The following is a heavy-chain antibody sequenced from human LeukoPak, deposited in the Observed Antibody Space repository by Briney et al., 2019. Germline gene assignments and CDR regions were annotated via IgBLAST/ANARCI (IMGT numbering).Heavy chain of an antibody. CDR1: GFTFSTYT. D-gene: IGHD4-17*01. J-gene: IGHJ4*02. V-gene: IGHV3-64*01. Sequence: PGGSLRLSCAASGFTFSTYTMPWVRQAPGKGLEYVSAISSDGVNTYYAKSVKGRFTISRDNSKNTLYLQMGSLRGEDMAVYYCARDEYCDYIFNYWGQGTQVTVSS. CDR3: ARDEYCDYIFNY. CDR2: ISSDGVNT.